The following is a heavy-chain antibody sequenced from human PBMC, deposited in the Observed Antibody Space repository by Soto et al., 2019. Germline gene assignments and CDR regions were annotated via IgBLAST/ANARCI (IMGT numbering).Heavy chain of an antibody. CDR1: GGTFSSYA. Sequence: GASLKVSCKASGGTFSSYAISWVRQAPGQGLEWMGGIIPIFGTANYAQKFQGRVTITADESTSTAYMELSSLRSEDTAVYYCARTPRTRCSSTSCSGGFDYWGQGTLVTVSS. J-gene: IGHJ4*02. V-gene: IGHV1-69*13. CDR2: IIPIFGTA. D-gene: IGHD2-2*01. CDR3: ARTPRTRCSSTSCSGGFDY.